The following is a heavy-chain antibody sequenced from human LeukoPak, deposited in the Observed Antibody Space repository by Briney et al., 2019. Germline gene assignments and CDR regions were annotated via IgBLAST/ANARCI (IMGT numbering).Heavy chain of an antibody. J-gene: IGHJ1*01. V-gene: IGHV4-39*01. CDR1: GDSVSRSDSY. Sequence: SETLSLTCSVSGDSVSRSDSYWDWIRQPPVKGLEWIVHIYYSGSTYYSPSLKSRVSISVDPSKHQFALNLITVPAADTPLYYCARGRYYDGSGYLEWGQGTLLSVSS. CDR2: IYYSGST. CDR3: ARGRYYDGSGYLE. D-gene: IGHD3-22*01.